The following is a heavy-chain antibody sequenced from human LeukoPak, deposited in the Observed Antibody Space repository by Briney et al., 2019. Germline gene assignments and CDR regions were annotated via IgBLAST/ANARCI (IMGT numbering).Heavy chain of an antibody. CDR1: GGSISSGSYY. Sequence: PSETLSLTCTVSGGSISSGSYYWSWIRQPAGKGLEWIGRIYTSGSTNYNPSLKSRVTISVDTSKNQFSLKLSSVTAADTAVYYCARTRITILKYSWFDPWGQGTLVTVSS. CDR3: ARTRITILKYSWFDP. CDR2: IYTSGST. D-gene: IGHD3-10*01. J-gene: IGHJ5*02. V-gene: IGHV4-61*02.